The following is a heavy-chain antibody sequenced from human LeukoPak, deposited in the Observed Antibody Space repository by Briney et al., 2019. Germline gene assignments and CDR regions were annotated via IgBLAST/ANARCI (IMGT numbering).Heavy chain of an antibody. Sequence: GASVKLSCKASGYTFTGYYMHWVRQAPGHRLEWMGWINPNSGGTNYAQKIQGRVTMTRDTSISTAYMELSRLRSDVTAVYYCARDYDILTGRSWFDPWGQGTLVTVSS. CDR2: INPNSGGT. V-gene: IGHV1-2*02. J-gene: IGHJ5*02. CDR1: GYTFTGYY. CDR3: ARDYDILTGRSWFDP. D-gene: IGHD3-9*01.